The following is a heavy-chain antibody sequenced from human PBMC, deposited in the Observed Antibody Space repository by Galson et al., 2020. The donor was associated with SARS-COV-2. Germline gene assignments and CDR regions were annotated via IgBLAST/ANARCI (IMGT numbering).Heavy chain of an antibody. CDR3: AIGGPFNYWYFDL. V-gene: IGHV3-30*03. CDR1: GFTFSSYG. Sequence: GGSLRLSCAASGFTFSSYGMHWVRQAPGKGLEWVAVISYDGSNKYYADSVKGRFTISRDNSKNTLYLQMNSLRAEDTAVYYCAIGGPFNYWYFDLWGRGTLVTVSS. CDR2: ISYDGSNK. J-gene: IGHJ2*01.